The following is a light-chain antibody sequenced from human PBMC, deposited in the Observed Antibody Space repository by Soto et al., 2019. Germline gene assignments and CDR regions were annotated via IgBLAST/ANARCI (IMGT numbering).Light chain of an antibody. Sequence: EIVLTQSPATLSLSPGERTTLSCRASPSVGYYLAWYQEKPGQAPRLLIYDASIRATGIPARFSGSGSGTDFILTISSLEPEDFGVYYCQQRGNWPPTWTFGQGTKVDIK. CDR3: QQRGNWPPTWT. V-gene: IGKV3-11*01. CDR1: PSVGYY. CDR2: DAS. J-gene: IGKJ1*01.